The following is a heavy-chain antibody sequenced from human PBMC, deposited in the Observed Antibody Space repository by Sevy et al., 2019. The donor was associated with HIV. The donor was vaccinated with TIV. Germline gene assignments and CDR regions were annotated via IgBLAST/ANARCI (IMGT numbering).Heavy chain of an antibody. J-gene: IGHJ6*02. D-gene: IGHD2-15*01. CDR3: GRAGGGGYCSGGSCYSSYYYFYGMDV. V-gene: IGHV6-1*01. Sequence: SQTLSLTCAISGDSVSSNSAAWNWIRQSPSRGLEWLGRTYYRSKWYNDYAVSVKSRITINPDTSNNQFSLLLNSVTPEETAVYDCGRAGGGGYCSGGSCYSSYYYFYGMDVWGQGTTVTVSS. CDR2: TYYRSKWYN. CDR1: GDSVSSNSAA.